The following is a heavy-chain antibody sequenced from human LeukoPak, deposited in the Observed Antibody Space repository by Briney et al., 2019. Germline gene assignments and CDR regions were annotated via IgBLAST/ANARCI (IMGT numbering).Heavy chain of an antibody. Sequence: ASVKVSCRASGYIFTNHHIHWVRQAPGQGLEWMGIITPSGGATSYTQKFRGRVTMTRDTSTSTVYMELSSLRSEDTAVYYCTGELSGTCYFDYWGQGSLVTVSS. V-gene: IGHV1-46*01. CDR3: TGELSGTCYFDY. CDR1: GYIFTNHH. J-gene: IGHJ4*02. D-gene: IGHD6-13*01. CDR2: ITPSGGAT.